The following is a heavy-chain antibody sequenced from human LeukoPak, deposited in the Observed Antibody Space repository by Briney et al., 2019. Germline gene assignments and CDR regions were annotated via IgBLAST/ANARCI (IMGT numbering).Heavy chain of an antibody. CDR2: IGRSGSTI. Sequence: GGTLTLTCAASAFPICSYEMPWVPQSPAKGLEWVSYIGRSGSTIYYADSVKGRFTISRDNAKNSLYLQMNSLRAEDTAVYYCARDPSIYDVLTGYTYYFDQWGQGTLVTVSS. J-gene: IGHJ4*02. CDR3: ARDPSIYDVLTGYTYYFDQ. V-gene: IGHV3-48*03. CDR1: AFPICSYE. D-gene: IGHD3-9*01.